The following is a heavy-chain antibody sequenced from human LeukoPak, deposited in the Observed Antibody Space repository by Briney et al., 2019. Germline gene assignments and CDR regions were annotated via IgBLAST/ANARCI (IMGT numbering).Heavy chain of an antibody. Sequence: GGSLRLSCAASGFTFNTYCMNWVRQAPGKGLEWVASIKQNGIERYYVDSVKGRFTCSRDNGKNSLYLQMNGVKAGDTAVYYCARDSYWGQGTLVTVSS. CDR2: IKQNGIER. J-gene: IGHJ4*02. CDR3: ARDSY. CDR1: GFTFNTYC. V-gene: IGHV3-7*01.